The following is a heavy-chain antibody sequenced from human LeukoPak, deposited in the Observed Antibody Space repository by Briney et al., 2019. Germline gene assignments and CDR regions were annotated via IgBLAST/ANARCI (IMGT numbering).Heavy chain of an antibody. V-gene: IGHV4-4*07. CDR2: IYTSGST. CDR1: GGSISSYY. J-gene: IGHJ6*02. Sequence: SETLSLTCTVSGGSISSYYWSWIRQPAGKGLEWIGRIYTSGSTNYNPSLKSRVTMSVDTSKNQFSLKLSSVTAADTAVYYCARDQYTVSIYYYYGMDVWGQGTTVTVSS. CDR3: ARDQYTVSIYYYYGMDV. D-gene: IGHD4-17*01.